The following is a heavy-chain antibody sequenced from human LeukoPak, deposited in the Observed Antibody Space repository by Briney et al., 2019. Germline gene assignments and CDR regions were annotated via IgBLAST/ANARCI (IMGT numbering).Heavy chain of an antibody. CDR2: ISSSSSYI. J-gene: IGHJ4*02. D-gene: IGHD6-19*01. Sequence: PGGSLRLSCAASGFTFSSYSMNWVRQAPGKGLEWVSSISSSSSYIYYADSVKGRFTISRDNAKNTLYLQMNSLRAEDTAVYYCARGSGDSSGWTSYLGAWFDYWGQGTLVTVSS. CDR1: GFTFSSYS. V-gene: IGHV3-21*01. CDR3: ARGSGDSSGWTSYLGAWFDY.